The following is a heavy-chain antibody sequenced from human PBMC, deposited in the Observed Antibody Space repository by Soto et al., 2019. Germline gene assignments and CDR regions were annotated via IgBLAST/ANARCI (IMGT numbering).Heavy chain of an antibody. CDR1: GDTSSNYG. D-gene: IGHD2-15*01. J-gene: IGHJ6*02. Sequence: SVKVSCKASGDTSSNYGVSWVRQAPGQGLEWMGGILPVFGTTTYARNFQGRITITADKSTSTVYMELTSLRSDDTATYYCARHQDEVAGPEYHYYGMDVWDQGATVTVSS. V-gene: IGHV1-69*06. CDR3: ARHQDEVAGPEYHYYGMDV. CDR2: ILPVFGTT.